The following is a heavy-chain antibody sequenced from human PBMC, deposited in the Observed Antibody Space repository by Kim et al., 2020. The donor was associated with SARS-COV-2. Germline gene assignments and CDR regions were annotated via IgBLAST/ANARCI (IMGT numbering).Heavy chain of an antibody. J-gene: IGHJ6*02. D-gene: IGHD5-12*01. CDR1: GYTFTSYG. CDR3: ARVALEMATITYYYYYGMDV. V-gene: IGHV1-18*01. Sequence: ASVKVSCKASGYTFTSYGISWVRQAPGQGLEWMGWISAYNGNTNYAQKLQGRVTMTTDTSTSTAYMELRSLRSDDTAVYYCARVALEMATITYYYYYGMDVLGQGTTVPVSS. CDR2: ISAYNGNT.